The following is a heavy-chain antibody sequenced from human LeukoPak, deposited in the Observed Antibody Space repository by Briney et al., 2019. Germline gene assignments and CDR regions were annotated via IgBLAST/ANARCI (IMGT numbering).Heavy chain of an antibody. CDR1: GGSISSYY. Sequence: SETLSLTCTVSGGSISSYYWSWIRQPPGKGLEWIGYIYYSGSTNYNPSLKSRVTISVDTSKNQFSLKLSSVTAADTAVYYCARQGTSGSYLTGLDVWGQGTTVTVSS. CDR2: IYYSGST. CDR3: ARQGTSGSYLTGLDV. J-gene: IGHJ6*02. V-gene: IGHV4-59*08. D-gene: IGHD3-22*01.